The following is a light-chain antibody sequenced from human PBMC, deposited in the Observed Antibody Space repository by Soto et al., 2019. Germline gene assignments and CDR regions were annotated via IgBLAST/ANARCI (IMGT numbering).Light chain of an antibody. J-gene: IGKJ1*01. V-gene: IGKV1-5*03. CDR2: QSS. CDR3: QQYYFLPWT. Sequence: DIHMTQSPSTLSASVGDRITITCRARQSISSWLAWYQQKPGKAPNLLIYQSSSLEDGVPSRFSGSGSGTELTLTISWLHPYDYTSYYCQQYYFLPWTFGQETKVDI. CDR1: QSISSW.